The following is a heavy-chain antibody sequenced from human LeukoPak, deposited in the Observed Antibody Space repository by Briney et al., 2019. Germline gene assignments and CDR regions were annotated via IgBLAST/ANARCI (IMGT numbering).Heavy chain of an antibody. J-gene: IGHJ5*02. D-gene: IGHD3-10*01. CDR3: AKDPYGSGYNWFDP. V-gene: IGHV3-30*18. CDR2: ISYDGSNE. Sequence: PGRSLRLSCVASGFTFSSYGMHWVRQAPGKGLEWVAVISYDGSNEYYADSVKGRFTISRDNSKNTLYLQMNSLRAEDTAVYYCAKDPYGSGYNWFDPWGQGTLVTVSS. CDR1: GFTFSSYG.